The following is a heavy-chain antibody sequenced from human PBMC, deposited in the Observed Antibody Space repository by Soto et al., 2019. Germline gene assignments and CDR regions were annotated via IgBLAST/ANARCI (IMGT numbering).Heavy chain of an antibody. J-gene: IGHJ6*02. CDR3: ARESSGRSADFCYYYGMDV. V-gene: IGHV3-53*02. CDR2: IYSGGST. Sequence: EVQLVETGGGLIQPGGSLRLSCAASGFTVSSNYMNWVRRAPGKGLEWVSVIYSGGSTYYADSVKGRFTISRDNSKNTLYLQMNSLRAEDPAVYYCARESSGRSADFCYYYGMDVWGQGTTVTVSS. CDR1: GFTVSSNY. D-gene: IGHD3-10*01.